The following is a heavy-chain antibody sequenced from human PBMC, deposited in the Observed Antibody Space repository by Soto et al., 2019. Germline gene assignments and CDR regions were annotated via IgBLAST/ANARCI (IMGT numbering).Heavy chain of an antibody. CDR2: ISYDGSNK. J-gene: IGHJ6*02. CDR1: GFTFSSYG. CDR3: AKAFGSVATFVWL. Sequence: GGSLRLSCAASGFTFSSYGMHWVRQAPGKGLEWVAVISYDGSNKYYADSVKGRFTISRDNSKNTLYLQMNSLRAEDTAVYYCAKAFGSVATFVWLWGQGTTVTVSS. D-gene: IGHD5-12*01. V-gene: IGHV3-30*18.